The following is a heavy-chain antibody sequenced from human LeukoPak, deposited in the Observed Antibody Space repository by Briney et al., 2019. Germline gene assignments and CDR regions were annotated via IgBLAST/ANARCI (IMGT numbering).Heavy chain of an antibody. J-gene: IGHJ4*02. V-gene: IGHV3-23*01. CDR1: GFTFSSYA. CDR2: ISGSSGST. Sequence: GGSLRLSCAASGFTFSSYAMSWVRQAPGKGLEWVSVISGSSGSTYYADSVKGRFTISRDNSKNTLYLQMNSLRAEDTAVYYCANHGWDASIDYWGQGTLVTVSS. CDR3: ANHGWDASIDY. D-gene: IGHD6-19*01.